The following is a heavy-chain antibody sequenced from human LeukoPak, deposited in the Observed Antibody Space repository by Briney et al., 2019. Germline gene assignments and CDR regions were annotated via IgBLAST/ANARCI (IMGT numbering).Heavy chain of an antibody. D-gene: IGHD5-24*01. CDR2: IKPSGTDT. V-gene: IGHV1-46*01. J-gene: IGHJ3*02. CDR3: ARVRDGYNDAYDI. Sequence: GGSVTVSCKTSGYSFTSYNLHWARQAPGQRLEWMGIIKPSGTDTKYAQKFQGRVFMTTDTSTSTVYMELSSLKSEDTAVYYCARVRDGYNDAYDIWGQGTMVIVSS. CDR1: GYSFTSYN.